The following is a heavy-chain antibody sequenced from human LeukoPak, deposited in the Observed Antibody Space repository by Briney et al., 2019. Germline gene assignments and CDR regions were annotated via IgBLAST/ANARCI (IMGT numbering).Heavy chain of an antibody. V-gene: IGHV3-66*01. Sequence: GGSLRLSCAASGFTVSSNYMSWVRQAPGKGLEWVSVIYSGGSTYYADSVKGRFTISRDNSKNTLYLRMNSLRAEDTAVYYCASLYSGGWYSDYWGQGTLVTVSS. D-gene: IGHD6-19*01. J-gene: IGHJ4*02. CDR3: ASLYSGGWYSDY. CDR2: IYSGGST. CDR1: GFTVSSNY.